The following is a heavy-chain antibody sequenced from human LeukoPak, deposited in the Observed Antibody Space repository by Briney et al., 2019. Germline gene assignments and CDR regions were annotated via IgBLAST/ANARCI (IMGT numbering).Heavy chain of an antibody. CDR2: ISWSSGST. D-gene: IGHD5-18*01. CDR1: GFTFDDYA. Sequence: GGSLRLSCAASGFTFDDYAMHWVRQAPGKGLEWVSGISWSSGSTAYADSVKGRFTISRDNSKNTLYLQMNSLRAEDTAVYYCYGGYSYGFDYWGQGTLVTVSS. J-gene: IGHJ4*02. V-gene: IGHV3-9*01. CDR3: YGGYSYGFDY.